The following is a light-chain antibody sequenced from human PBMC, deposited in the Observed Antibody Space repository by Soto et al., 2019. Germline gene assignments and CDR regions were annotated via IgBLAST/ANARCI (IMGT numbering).Light chain of an antibody. J-gene: IGKJ4*01. CDR1: QSLLHSNGYNY. CDR2: LGS. Sequence: EIVMTQSPLSLPVTPGEPASISCRSSQSLLHSNGYNYLDWYLQKPGQSPQLLIYLGSNRASGVPDRFSGSGSGTDFTLKISRVEAEDVGVYYGMQALQTPLPFGGGTKVEIK. V-gene: IGKV2-28*01. CDR3: MQALQTPLP.